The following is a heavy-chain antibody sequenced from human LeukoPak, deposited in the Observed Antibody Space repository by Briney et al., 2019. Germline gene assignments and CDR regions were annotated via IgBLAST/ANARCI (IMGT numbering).Heavy chain of an antibody. CDR1: GASISSYY. D-gene: IGHD1-1*01. Sequence: SQTLTLTCPVSGASISSYYWSWIRQPAGKGLEWIARLYTSGSTNYNPALKSRVTISVDTSNNQFSLKLSSVTAADTAVYYCARDQTPTGAGGYIDPWGQGTLVTVSS. J-gene: IGHJ5*01. CDR2: LYTSGST. V-gene: IGHV4-4*07. CDR3: ARDQTPTGAGGYIDP.